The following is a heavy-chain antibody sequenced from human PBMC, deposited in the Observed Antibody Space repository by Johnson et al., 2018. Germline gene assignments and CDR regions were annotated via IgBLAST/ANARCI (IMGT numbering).Heavy chain of an antibody. V-gene: IGHV3-30*18. D-gene: IGHD2-15*01. CDR1: GFTFSTYA. Sequence: QVQLVESGGGVVQPGRSLRLSCAASGFTFSTYAMHCVRQAPGKGLEWVSVISYDESNKDYADSVKGRFTISRDNSKNTLYLEMNSLRVEDTAVYYCAKDDRPTLRPAAYFQHWGQGTLVTVSS. J-gene: IGHJ1*01. CDR2: ISYDESNK. CDR3: AKDDRPTLRPAAYFQH.